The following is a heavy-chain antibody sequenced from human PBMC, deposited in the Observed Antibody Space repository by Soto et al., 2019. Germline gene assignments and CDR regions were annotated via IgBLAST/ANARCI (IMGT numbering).Heavy chain of an antibody. D-gene: IGHD3-10*01. CDR2: IIPIFGTA. CDR1: GGTFSSYA. J-gene: IGHJ6*02. Sequence: SVKVSCKASGGTFSSYAISWVRQAPGQGLEWMGGIIPIFGTANYAQKFQGRVTITADESTSTAYMELSSLRSEDTAVYYCARVRRITMVRGVIMDYYYGMDVWGQGTTVTVYS. V-gene: IGHV1-69*13. CDR3: ARVRRITMVRGVIMDYYYGMDV.